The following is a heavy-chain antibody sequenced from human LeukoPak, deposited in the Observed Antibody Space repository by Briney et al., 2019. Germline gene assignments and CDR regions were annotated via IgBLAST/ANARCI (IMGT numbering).Heavy chain of an antibody. CDR3: ARPLTYYYDSTYAFDI. V-gene: IGHV4-4*02. CDR1: GDSISSTGC. J-gene: IGHJ3*02. Sequence: PSETLSLTCTVSGDSISSTGCWTWVRQPPGEGLEWIGEVYHSGSTNYNPSLKSRVTISVDTSKNQFSLKLSSVTAADTAVYYCARPLTYYYDSTYAFDIWGQGTMVTVSS. CDR2: VYHSGST. D-gene: IGHD3-22*01.